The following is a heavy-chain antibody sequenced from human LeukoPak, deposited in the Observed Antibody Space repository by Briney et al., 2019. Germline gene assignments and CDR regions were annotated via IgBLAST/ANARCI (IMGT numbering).Heavy chain of an antibody. CDR2: ISSSGGTI. Sequence: GSLRLPCAASGFTFSIYRMNWVRQAPGKGLEWVSYISSSGGTIYDADSVKGRFTISRDNVRSSLYLQMNSLRDEDTAVYYCARGPPNNSGWPAHFDYWGQGILVTVSS. CDR3: ARGPPNNSGWPAHFDY. CDR1: GFTFSIYR. J-gene: IGHJ4*02. D-gene: IGHD5-12*01. V-gene: IGHV3-48*02.